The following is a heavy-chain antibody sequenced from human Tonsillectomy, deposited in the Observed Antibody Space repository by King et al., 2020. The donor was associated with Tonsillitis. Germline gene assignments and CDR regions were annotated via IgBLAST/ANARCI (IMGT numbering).Heavy chain of an antibody. CDR3: ARDHGYNWFDP. CDR1: GFTFSSYS. J-gene: IGHJ5*02. V-gene: IGHV3-21*01. Sequence: VQLVESGGGLVKPGGSLRLSCAASGFTFSSYSMNWVRQAPGKGLEWVSSISSSSSYIYYTDSVKGRFTIARDNAKNSLYLQMNSLRAEYTAVYYCARDHGYNWFDPWGQGTLVTVSS. CDR2: ISSSSSYI. D-gene: IGHD2-2*03.